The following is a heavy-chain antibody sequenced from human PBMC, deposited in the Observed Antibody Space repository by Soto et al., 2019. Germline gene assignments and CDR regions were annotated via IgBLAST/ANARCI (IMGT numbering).Heavy chain of an antibody. Sequence: QVQLVQSGAEVKKPGSSVKVSCKASGGTLSIYGSSWVRQAPGQGLEWMGGTIPIFGTPNYAQKFQGRVTITADKSTGTAYMELSSLRSEDTAVYYCASPYTSSFAFDIWGQGTVVTVSS. V-gene: IGHV1-69*06. CDR2: TIPIFGTP. CDR1: GGTLSIYG. D-gene: IGHD6-6*01. CDR3: ASPYTSSFAFDI. J-gene: IGHJ3*02.